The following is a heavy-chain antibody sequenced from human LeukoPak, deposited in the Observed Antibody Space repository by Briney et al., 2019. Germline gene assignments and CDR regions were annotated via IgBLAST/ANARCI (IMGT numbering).Heavy chain of an antibody. J-gene: IGHJ4*02. Sequence: GGSLRLSCAASGFTFSSYSMNWVRQAPGKGLEWVSSISSSSSYIYYADSVKGRFTISRDNAKNSLYLQMNSLRAEDTAVYYCARTGPAGYYFDYWGQGTLVTVSS. CDR3: ARTGPAGYYFDY. V-gene: IGHV3-21*01. D-gene: IGHD2-2*01. CDR2: ISSSSSYI. CDR1: GFTFSSYS.